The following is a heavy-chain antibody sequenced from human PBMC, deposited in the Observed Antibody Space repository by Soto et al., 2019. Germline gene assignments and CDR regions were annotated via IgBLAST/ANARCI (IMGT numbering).Heavy chain of an antibody. CDR1: GFTFSSYA. CDR2: ISYDGSDK. V-gene: IGHV3-30-3*01. J-gene: IGHJ6*02. D-gene: IGHD6-19*01. CDR3: ARDGDSSGWFRMDV. Sequence: GGSLRLSCAASGFTFSSYAMHWVRQAPGKGLEWVAVISYDGSDKYYADSVKGRFTISRDNSKNTLYLQMNSLRAEDTAVYYCARDGDSSGWFRMDVWGQGTTVTVSS.